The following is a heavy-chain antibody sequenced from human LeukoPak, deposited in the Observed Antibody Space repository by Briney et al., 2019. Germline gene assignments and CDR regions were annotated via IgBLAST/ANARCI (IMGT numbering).Heavy chain of an antibody. J-gene: IGHJ3*02. Sequence: GGSLRLSCAASGFTFSSYAMSWVRQAPGKGLEWVSAISGSGGSTYYADSVKGRFTISRDNSKNTLYLQMNSLRAEDTAVYYCAKIEGWRRGCSSSNDAFDIWGQGTMVTVSS. CDR1: GFTFSSYA. V-gene: IGHV3-23*01. CDR2: ISGSGGST. CDR3: AKIEGWRRGCSSSNDAFDI. D-gene: IGHD6-13*01.